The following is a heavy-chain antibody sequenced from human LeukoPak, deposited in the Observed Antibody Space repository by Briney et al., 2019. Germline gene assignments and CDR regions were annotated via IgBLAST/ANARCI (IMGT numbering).Heavy chain of an antibody. J-gene: IGHJ4*02. V-gene: IGHV4-59*01. CDR2: IYSTGST. CDR1: GGSLSSYY. D-gene: IGHD6-19*01. Sequence: SETLSLTCSVSGGSLSSYYWSWIRQSPGKGLEWIGYIYSTGSTNYNPSLKSRVTMSVDTSKNQFSLKLTSVTAADTAVYYCARVGGYSNGWILDYWAQGTLVTVSS. CDR3: ARVGGYSNGWILDY.